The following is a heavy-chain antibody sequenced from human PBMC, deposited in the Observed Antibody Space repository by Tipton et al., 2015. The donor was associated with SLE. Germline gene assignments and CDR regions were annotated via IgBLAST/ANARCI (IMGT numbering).Heavy chain of an antibody. CDR2: FSYGATT. CDR1: GGSVASSLYL. Sequence: TLSLTCTVSGGSVASSLYLWGWVRQPPGNGLQWIGSFSYGATTYYNPSLTGRVAILVDSSKTQFSLSLTAVTAADTAVYYCARIKIDSDGSGYYKPYYFDFWGQGTLVTVSS. CDR3: ARIKIDSDGSGYYKPYYFDF. J-gene: IGHJ4*02. D-gene: IGHD3-22*01. V-gene: IGHV4-39*07.